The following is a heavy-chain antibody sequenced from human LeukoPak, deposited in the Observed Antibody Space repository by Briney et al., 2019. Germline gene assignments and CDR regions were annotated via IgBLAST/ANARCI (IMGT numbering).Heavy chain of an antibody. CDR2: IYYSGST. CDR1: GGSISSSSYY. CDR3: ARAPGGGARRRWYLDL. J-gene: IGHJ2*01. D-gene: IGHD6-6*01. V-gene: IGHV4-39*07. Sequence: SETLSLTCTVSGGSISSSSYYWGWIRQPPGKGLEWIGSIYYSGSTYYNPSLKSRVTISVDTSKNQFSLKLSSVTAADTAVYYCARAPGGGARRRWYLDLWGRGTLVTVSS.